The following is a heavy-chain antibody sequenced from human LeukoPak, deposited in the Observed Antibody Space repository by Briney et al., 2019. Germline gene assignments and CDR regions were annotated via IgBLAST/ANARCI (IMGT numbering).Heavy chain of an antibody. V-gene: IGHV4-30-4*01. CDR1: GGSISSGDYY. Sequence: PSKTLSLTCTVSGGSISSGDYYWSWTRQPPGKGLEWIGYIYYSGSTYYNPSLKSRVTISVDTSKNQFSLKLSSVTAADTAVYYCARDLNGHYGSGTSYFDYWGQGTLVTVSS. D-gene: IGHD3-10*01. J-gene: IGHJ4*02. CDR2: IYYSGST. CDR3: ARDLNGHYGSGTSYFDY.